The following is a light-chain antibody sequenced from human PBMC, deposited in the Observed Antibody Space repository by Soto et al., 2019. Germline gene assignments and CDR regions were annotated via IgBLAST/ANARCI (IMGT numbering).Light chain of an antibody. CDR1: QSVDSSY. Sequence: ENVLTQSPGTLSLSPGERATLSCRASQSVDSSYLAWYQQRPGQAPRLLIYGTSSRATSIPDRFSGSGSGTDFTLTINRLEPEDFAVYYCQQYGSSLYTFGQGTKLEIK. CDR2: GTS. V-gene: IGKV3-20*01. CDR3: QQYGSSLYT. J-gene: IGKJ2*01.